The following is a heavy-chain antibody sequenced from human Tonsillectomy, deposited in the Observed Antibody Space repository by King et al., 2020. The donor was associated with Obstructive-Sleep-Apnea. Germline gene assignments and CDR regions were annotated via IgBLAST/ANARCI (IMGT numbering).Heavy chain of an antibody. Sequence: VQLVESGGGLVKPGGSLRLSCAASGFTFSNAWMSWVRQAPGKGLEWVGRIKSKTDGGTTDYAAPVKGRFTISRDDSKNTLYLQMNGLKTEDTAVYYCTTDPAVLWFGESSSYWGQGTLVTVSS. CDR3: TTDPAVLWFGESSSY. CDR2: IKSKTDGGTT. D-gene: IGHD3-10*01. J-gene: IGHJ4*02. CDR1: GFTFSNAW. V-gene: IGHV3-15*01.